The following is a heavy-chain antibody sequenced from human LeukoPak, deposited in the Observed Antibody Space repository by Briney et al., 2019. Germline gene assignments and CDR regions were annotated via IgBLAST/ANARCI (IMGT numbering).Heavy chain of an antibody. J-gene: IGHJ5*02. V-gene: IGHV3-23*01. Sequence: PGGSLRLSCAASGFTFSSYAMSWVRQAPGKGLEWVSAISGSGGSTYYPDSVKGRFTISRDNSKNTLYLQMNSLRAEDTAVYYCAKVNSAYDFWSGYYTSVSGWFDPWGQGTLVTVSS. D-gene: IGHD3-3*01. CDR1: GFTFSSYA. CDR2: ISGSGGST. CDR3: AKVNSAYDFWSGYYTSVSGWFDP.